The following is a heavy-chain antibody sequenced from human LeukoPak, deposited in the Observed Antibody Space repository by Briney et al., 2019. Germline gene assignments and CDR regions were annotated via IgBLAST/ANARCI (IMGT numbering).Heavy chain of an antibody. J-gene: IGHJ5*02. D-gene: IGHD6-19*01. V-gene: IGHV3-21*01. CDR1: GFPFSTYS. CDR3: ARMQWPQAESWFDP. CDR2: ISSSSSYI. Sequence: GGSLRLSCAASGFPFSTYSMNWVRQAPGKGLEWVSSISSSSSYIYYADSVKGRFTISRDNAKNSLYLQMNSLRAEDTAVYYCARMQWPQAESWFDPWAQGTLVTVSS.